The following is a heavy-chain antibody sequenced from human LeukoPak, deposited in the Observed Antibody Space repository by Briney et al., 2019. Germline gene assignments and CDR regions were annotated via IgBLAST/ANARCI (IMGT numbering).Heavy chain of an antibody. CDR3: ARQYYYDSSGQGPLVGSHPDAFDI. J-gene: IGHJ3*02. Sequence: PSETLSLTCTVSGGSISSSSYYWGWIRQPPAKVLEWIGSIYYSGSTYYNPSLKSRVTISVDTSKNQFSLKLSSVTAADTAVYYCARQYYYDSSGQGPLVGSHPDAFDIWGQGTMVTVSS. D-gene: IGHD3-22*01. V-gene: IGHV4-39*01. CDR1: GGSISSSSYY. CDR2: IYYSGST.